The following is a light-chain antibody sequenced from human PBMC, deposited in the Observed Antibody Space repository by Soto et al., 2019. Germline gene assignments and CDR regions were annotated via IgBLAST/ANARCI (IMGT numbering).Light chain of an antibody. CDR3: SSYTTSTTWV. J-gene: IGLJ3*02. CDR2: EVS. CDR1: NSDVGGYNY. Sequence: QSALTQPASVSGSPGQSIAISCTGTNSDVGGYNYVSWYQHHPGKAPKLMIYEVSNRPSGVSNRFSGSKSGNTASLTISGLQAEDEADYYFSSYTTSTTWVFGGGTKVTVL. V-gene: IGLV2-14*01.